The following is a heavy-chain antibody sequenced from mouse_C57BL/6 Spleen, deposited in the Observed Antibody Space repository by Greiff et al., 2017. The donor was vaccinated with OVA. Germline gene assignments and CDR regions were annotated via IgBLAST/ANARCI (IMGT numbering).Heavy chain of an antibody. V-gene: IGHV14-4*01. CDR3: TTSDYDY. CDR1: GFNIKDDY. CDR2: IDPENGDT. J-gene: IGHJ2*01. Sequence: EVQLQPSGAELVRPGASVKLSCTASGFNIKDDYMHWVKQRPEQGLEWIGWIDPENGDTEYASKFQGKATITADTSSNTAYLQLSSLTSEDTAVYYCTTSDYDYWGQGTTLTVSS. D-gene: IGHD2-4*01.